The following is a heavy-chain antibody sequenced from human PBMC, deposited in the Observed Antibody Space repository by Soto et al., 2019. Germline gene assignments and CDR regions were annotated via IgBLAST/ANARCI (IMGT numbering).Heavy chain of an antibody. D-gene: IGHD3-9*01. CDR1: GFTFSSYG. V-gene: IGHV3-33*01. CDR2: IWYDGSNK. Sequence: VQLVESGGGVVQPGRSLRLSCAASGFTFSSYGMHWVRQAPGKGLEWVAVIWYDGSNKYYADSVKGRFTISRDNSKNPLYLQMNSLRAEDTAVYYCARGGSYYDILTGYSGSYFDYWGQGTLVTVSS. J-gene: IGHJ4*02. CDR3: ARGGSYYDILTGYSGSYFDY.